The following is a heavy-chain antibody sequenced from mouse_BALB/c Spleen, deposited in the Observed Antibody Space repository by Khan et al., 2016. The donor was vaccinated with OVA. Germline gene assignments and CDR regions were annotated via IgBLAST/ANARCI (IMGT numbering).Heavy chain of an antibody. J-gene: IGHJ4*01. CDR3: ARDDNYRAMDY. CDR1: GYSITSDYA. D-gene: IGHD2-1*01. CDR2: ISYSGST. Sequence: EVQLQESGPGLVKPSQSLSLTCTVTGYSITSDYAWNWIRQFPGNKLEWMGYISYSGSTSYNPSLKSRLSITRDTSKNQFFLQLNSVTTEDTATDYCARDDNYRAMDYWGQGTSVTVSS. V-gene: IGHV3-2*02.